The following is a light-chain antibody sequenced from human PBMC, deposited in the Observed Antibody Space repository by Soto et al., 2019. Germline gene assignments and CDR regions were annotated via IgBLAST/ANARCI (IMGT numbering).Light chain of an antibody. CDR1: QSVSSY. J-gene: IGKJ4*01. Sequence: EIVLTQSPATLSLSPGERATLSCRASQSVSSYLAWYQQKPGQAPRLLIYDASNRATGIPARFSGSGSGTDFPLTISRLEPKDFAVYSCQQRSNWPLTFGGGTKVDIK. CDR3: QQRSNWPLT. V-gene: IGKV3-11*01. CDR2: DAS.